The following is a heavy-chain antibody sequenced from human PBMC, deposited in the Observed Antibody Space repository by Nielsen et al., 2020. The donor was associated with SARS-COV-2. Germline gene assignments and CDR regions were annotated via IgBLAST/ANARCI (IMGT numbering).Heavy chain of an antibody. V-gene: IGHV4-34*01. D-gene: IGHD3-16*01. CDR2: INHSGNT. Sequence: SQTLSLTCAVYGVSFSGYYWSWIRQPPGKGLEWIGEINHSGNTNYNPSLKSRVTISVDTSKNLFSLKMSSVSAADTAVYYCARGGGLGELMEAYYGMDVWGQGTTVTVSS. CDR3: ARGGGLGELMEAYYGMDV. CDR1: GVSFSGYY. J-gene: IGHJ6*02.